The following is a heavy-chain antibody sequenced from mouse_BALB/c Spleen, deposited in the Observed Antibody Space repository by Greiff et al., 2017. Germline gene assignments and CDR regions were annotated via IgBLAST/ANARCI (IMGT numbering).Heavy chain of an antibody. D-gene: IGHD1-1*01. J-gene: IGHJ4*01. Sequence: QVQLQQSGPGLVAPSQSLSITCTVSGFSLTGYGVNWVRQPPGKGLEWLGMIWGDGSTDYNSALKSRLSISKDNSKSQVFLKMNSLQTDDTARYYCARDQIPITTVVAPYAMDYWGQGTSVTVSS. CDR2: IWGDGST. V-gene: IGHV2-6-7*01. CDR3: ARDQIPITTVVAPYAMDY. CDR1: GFSLTGYG.